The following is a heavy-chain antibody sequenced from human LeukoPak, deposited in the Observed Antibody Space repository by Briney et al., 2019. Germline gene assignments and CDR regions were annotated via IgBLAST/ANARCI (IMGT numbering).Heavy chain of an antibody. Sequence: GGSLRLSCAASGFTFSSYAVHWVRQAPGKGLEWVAVISYDGSNKYYADSVKGRFTISRDNSKNTLYLQMNSLRAEDTAVYYCARVSQQLAPFDYWGQGTLVTVSS. J-gene: IGHJ4*02. V-gene: IGHV3-30-3*01. D-gene: IGHD6-13*01. CDR3: ARVSQQLAPFDY. CDR2: ISYDGSNK. CDR1: GFTFSSYA.